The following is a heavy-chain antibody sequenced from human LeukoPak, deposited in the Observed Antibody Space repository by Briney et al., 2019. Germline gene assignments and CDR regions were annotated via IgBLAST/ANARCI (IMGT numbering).Heavy chain of an antibody. CDR3: ARDFGRGGYYFDS. CDR1: GFTFSSYG. D-gene: IGHD3-10*01. V-gene: IGHV3-33*01. CDR2: IWYDGSIK. J-gene: IGHJ4*02. Sequence: GGSLRLSCAASGFTFSSYGMHWVRQAPGKGLEWVAVIWYDGSIKKYAYSVKGRLTISRDNSKNTLYLQMNSLRAEDTAVYYCARDFGRGGYYFDSWGQGTLVTVSS.